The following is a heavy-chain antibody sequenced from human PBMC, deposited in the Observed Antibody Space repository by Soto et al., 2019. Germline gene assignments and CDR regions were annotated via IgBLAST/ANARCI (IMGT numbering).Heavy chain of an antibody. D-gene: IGHD3-10*01. J-gene: IGHJ6*02. Sequence: QVQLVQSGAEVKKPGSSVKVSCKASGGTFSSYAISWLRQAPGQGLEWMGGIIPIFGTANYAQKFQGRVTITADESTSTDYMELSSLRSEDTAVYYCARYMVRGVNYYYYYGMDVWGQGPTVTVSS. V-gene: IGHV1-69*01. CDR1: GGTFSSYA. CDR3: ARYMVRGVNYYYYYGMDV. CDR2: IIPIFGTA.